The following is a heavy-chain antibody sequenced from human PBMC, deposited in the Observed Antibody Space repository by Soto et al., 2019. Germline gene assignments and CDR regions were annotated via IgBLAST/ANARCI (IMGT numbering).Heavy chain of an antibody. V-gene: IGHV1-46*04. CDR2: LNPGGSGA. D-gene: IGHD1-1*01. CDR1: GLTSTTNY. Sequence: AASVKVSCKASGLTSTTNYIHWVRQAPGQGLEWMGVLNPGGSGATYTQKLQGRVTMTRDTSTGTVYMELSSLKSEDTAVYFCASGRFMYFFDYWGQGTLVTVSS. J-gene: IGHJ4*02. CDR3: ASGRFMYFFDY.